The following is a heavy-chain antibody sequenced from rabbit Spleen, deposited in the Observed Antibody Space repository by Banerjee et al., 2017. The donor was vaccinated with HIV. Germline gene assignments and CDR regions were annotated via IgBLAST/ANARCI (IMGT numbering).Heavy chain of an antibody. D-gene: IGHD1-1*01. CDR1: GFSFSSAYY. CDR2: IYGGSSGST. CDR3: ARRNANIINAWDL. J-gene: IGHJ3*01. V-gene: IGHV1S45*01. Sequence: QEQLEESGGGLVQPGASLTLTCTASGFSFSSAYYMYWVRQAPGKGLEWIACIYGGSSGSTYYASWAKGRFTISKTSSTTVTLQMTSLTAADTATYFCARRNANIINAWDLWGQGTLVTVS.